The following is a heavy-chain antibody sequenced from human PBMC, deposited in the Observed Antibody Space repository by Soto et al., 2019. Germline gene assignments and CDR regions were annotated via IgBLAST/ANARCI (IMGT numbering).Heavy chain of an antibody. CDR2: ISWNSGNL. V-gene: IGHV3-9*01. CDR1: GFTFDDYA. Sequence: EVQLVESGGGLVQPGRSLRLSCAASGFTFDDYAMHWVRQGPGKGLEWVSSISWNSGNLGYADSVKGRFTISRDNAKNARYLQMNRLRGEDTALDYCAKGASTTVFAFNDYWGQGTLGTVSS. J-gene: IGHJ4*02. CDR3: AKGASTTVFAFNDY. D-gene: IGHD4-17*01.